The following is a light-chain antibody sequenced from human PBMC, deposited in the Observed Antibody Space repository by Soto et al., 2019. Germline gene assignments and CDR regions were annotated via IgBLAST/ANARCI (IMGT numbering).Light chain of an antibody. CDR3: QQYNSYSRA. CDR2: KAS. V-gene: IGKV4-1*01. CDR1: QRVLYSSNNNNY. J-gene: IGKJ1*01. Sequence: DIVMTQSPDSLAVSLGERATINCKSSQRVLYSSNNNNYIAWYKQKQGKAPKLXIYKASSLESGVPSRFRGSGSGTEFTLTISSLKPDDFATYYCQQYNSYSRAFGQGTKVDIK.